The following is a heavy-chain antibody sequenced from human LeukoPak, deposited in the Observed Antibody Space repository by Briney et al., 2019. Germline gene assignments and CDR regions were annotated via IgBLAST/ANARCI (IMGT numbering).Heavy chain of an antibody. V-gene: IGHV3-66*01. D-gene: IGHD3-16*01. Sequence: GSLRLSCAASGFTVSSNYMSWVRQAPGKGLEWVSVIYSGGNTYYADSVKGRFTISRDNSKNTLYLQMSSLRPEDTAVYYCARGLITANYYYYGMDVWGQGTTVTVSS. CDR3: ARGLITANYYYYGMDV. CDR2: IYSGGNT. CDR1: GFTVSSNY. J-gene: IGHJ6*02.